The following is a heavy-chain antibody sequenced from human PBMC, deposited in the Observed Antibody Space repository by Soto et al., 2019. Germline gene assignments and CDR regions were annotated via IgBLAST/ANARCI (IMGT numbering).Heavy chain of an antibody. CDR1: GYTFTGYY. D-gene: IGHD1-1*01. V-gene: IGHV1-2*04. J-gene: IGHJ6*02. CDR2: INPNSGGT. CDR3: ARGLDPGYGMDV. Sequence: ASVKVSCKASGYTFTGYYMHWVRQAPGQGLEWMGWINPNSGGTNYAQKFQGWVTMTRDTSISTAYMELSRLRSDDTAVYYCARGLDPGYGMDVWGQGTTVTVSS.